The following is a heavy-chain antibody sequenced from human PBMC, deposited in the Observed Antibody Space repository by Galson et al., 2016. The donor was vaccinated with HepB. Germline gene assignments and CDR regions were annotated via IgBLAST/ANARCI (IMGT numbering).Heavy chain of an antibody. V-gene: IGHV4-34*01. CDR2: INYTGNT. J-gene: IGHJ6*02. CDR3: TEGSGYSYDRSYYGMDV. CDR1: GGSLRGYY. D-gene: IGHD5-18*01. Sequence: SETLSLTCAVYGGSLRGYYWSYIRQPPGKGLEWIGEINYTGNTNYNPSLKSRVTISRDTSKNQFSLKLSSVTAADTAVYYCTEGSGYSYDRSYYGMDVWGQGTTVTVSS.